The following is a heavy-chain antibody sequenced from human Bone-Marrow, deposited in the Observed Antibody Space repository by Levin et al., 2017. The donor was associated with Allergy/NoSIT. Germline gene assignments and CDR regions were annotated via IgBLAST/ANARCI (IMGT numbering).Heavy chain of an antibody. D-gene: IGHD3-16*02. J-gene: IGHJ6*02. V-gene: IGHV3-15*01. CDR1: GFTFSNAW. CDR2: IKSKTDGGTT. Sequence: GGSLRLSCAASGFTFSNAWMSWVRQAPGKGLEWVGRIKSKTDGGTTDYAAPVKGRFTISRDDSKNTLYLQMNSLKTEDTAVYYCIRVGELSKYYGMDVWGQGTTVTVSS. CDR3: IRVGELSKYYGMDV.